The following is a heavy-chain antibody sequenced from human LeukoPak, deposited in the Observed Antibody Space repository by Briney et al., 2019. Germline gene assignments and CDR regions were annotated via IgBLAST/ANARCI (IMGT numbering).Heavy chain of an antibody. CDR2: IYYSGST. CDR3: ARPVVGATQAFDI. CDR1: GGSTSSSSYY. D-gene: IGHD1-26*01. Sequence: PSETLSLTCTVSGGSTSSSSYYWGWIRQPPGKGLEWIGSIYYSGSTYYNPSLKSRVTISVDTSKNQFSLKLSSVTAADTAVYYCARPVVGATQAFDIWGQGTMVTVSS. J-gene: IGHJ3*02. V-gene: IGHV4-39*01.